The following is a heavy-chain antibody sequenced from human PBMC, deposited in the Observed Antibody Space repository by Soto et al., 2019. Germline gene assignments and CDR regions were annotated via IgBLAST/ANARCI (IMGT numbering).Heavy chain of an antibody. D-gene: IGHD3-3*01. V-gene: IGHV1-18*01. CDR3: AREYFWRGYSNNYYYGRDV. CDR2: ISAYNGNT. CDR1: GYTFTSYG. Sequence: ASVKVSCKASGYTFTSYGISWVRQAPGQGLEWMGWISAYNGNTNYAQKLQGRVTMTTDTSTSTAYMELRSLRSDDTAVYYCAREYFWRGYSNNYYYGRDVWGQGTTVTVS. J-gene: IGHJ6*02.